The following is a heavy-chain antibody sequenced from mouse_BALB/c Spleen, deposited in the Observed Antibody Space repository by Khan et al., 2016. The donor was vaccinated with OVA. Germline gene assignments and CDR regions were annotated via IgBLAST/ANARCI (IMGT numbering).Heavy chain of an antibody. CDR1: GYTFTSYV. CDR2: INPYNDGT. CDR3: VSEWCAY. V-gene: IGHV1S136*01. J-gene: IGHJ3*01. Sequence: VQLQQPGPELVKPGASVKMSCKASGYTFTSYVMHWVKQKPGQGLEWIGYINPYNDGTKYNEKFKGKATLTSDKSSSTAYMELSSLTSEDSAVYYCVSEWCAYWGQGSLVTVAA.